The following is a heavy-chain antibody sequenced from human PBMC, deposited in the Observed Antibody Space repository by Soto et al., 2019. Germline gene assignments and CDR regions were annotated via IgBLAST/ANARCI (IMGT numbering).Heavy chain of an antibody. D-gene: IGHD4-17*01. CDR3: ARDHSYYGGNDY. CDR2: INPSGGST. J-gene: IGHJ4*02. CDR1: GYTFTSYY. V-gene: IGHV1-46*01. Sequence: ASVKVSCKASGYTFTSYYMHWVRQAPGQGLEWMGIINPSGGSTSYAQKFQGRVTMTRDTYTSTVYMELSRLTSEDTAVYYCARDHSYYGGNDYWGQGTLVTVSS.